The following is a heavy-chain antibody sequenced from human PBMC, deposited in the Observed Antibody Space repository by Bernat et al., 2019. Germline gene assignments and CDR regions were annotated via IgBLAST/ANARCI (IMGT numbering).Heavy chain of an antibody. CDR2: IYYSGST. Sequence: QVQLQESGPGLVKPSQTLSLTCTVSGGFISSGGYYWSWIRQHPGKGLEWIGYIYYSGSTYYNPSLKSRVTISVDTSKNQFSLKLSSVTAADTAVYYCAREGCSGGSCYEDYWGQGTLVTVSS. CDR1: GGFISSGGYY. D-gene: IGHD2-15*01. V-gene: IGHV4-31*03. CDR3: AREGCSGGSCYEDY. J-gene: IGHJ4*02.